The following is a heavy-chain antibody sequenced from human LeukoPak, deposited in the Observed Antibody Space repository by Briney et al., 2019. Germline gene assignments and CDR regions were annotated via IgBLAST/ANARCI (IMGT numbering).Heavy chain of an antibody. CDR1: GGSISSYY. Sequence: LETLSLTCTVSGGSISSYYWSWIRQPPGKGLEWIGYIYYSGSTNYNPSLKSRVTISVDTSKNQFSLKLSSVTAADTAVYYCARHYDSSGFYFDYWGQGTLVTVSS. CDR3: ARHYDSSGFYFDY. D-gene: IGHD3-22*01. CDR2: IYYSGST. V-gene: IGHV4-59*01. J-gene: IGHJ4*02.